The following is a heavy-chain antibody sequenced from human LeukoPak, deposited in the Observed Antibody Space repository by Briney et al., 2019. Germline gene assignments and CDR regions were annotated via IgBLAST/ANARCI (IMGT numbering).Heavy chain of an antibody. CDR3: SRARQPDRGLDY. J-gene: IGHJ4*02. Sequence: SETLSLTCTVSGGSISSHYWRWIRQPAGKGLEWIGRMSASGGTNYKPSLKSRVTISVDTSQNQFSLNLTSVTAADPALYYCSRARQPDRGLDYWGQGTVVTVSS. CDR2: MSASGGT. V-gene: IGHV4-4*07. CDR1: GGSISSHY.